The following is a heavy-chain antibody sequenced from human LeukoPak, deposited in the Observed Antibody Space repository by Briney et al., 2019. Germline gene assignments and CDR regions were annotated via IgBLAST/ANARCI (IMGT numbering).Heavy chain of an antibody. CDR3: ARGRTYYYDSSAYWEPFPLDY. CDR1: GYTFTRYG. J-gene: IGHJ4*02. CDR2: ISAYNGHT. D-gene: IGHD3-22*01. V-gene: IGHV1-18*01. Sequence: ASVKVSCKASGYTFTRYGISWVRQAPGEGVEWMAWISAYNGHTNYAQKLQGRVTMSTDASTNTAYMELRSLRSHDTAVYYCARGRTYYYDSSAYWEPFPLDYWGQGTLVNVSS.